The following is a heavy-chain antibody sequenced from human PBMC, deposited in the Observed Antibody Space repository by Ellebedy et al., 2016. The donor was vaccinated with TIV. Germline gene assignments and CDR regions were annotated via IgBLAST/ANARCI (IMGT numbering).Heavy chain of an antibody. V-gene: IGHV5-51*01. CDR2: IYPGDSDT. Sequence: GGSLRLSXKGSGYSFTSYWIGWVRQMPGKGLEWMGIIYPGDSDTRYSPSFQGQVTISADKSISTAYLQWSSLKASDTAMYYCARAPGGSYFSYYYFDYWGQGTLVTVSS. D-gene: IGHD1-26*01. CDR1: GYSFTSYW. J-gene: IGHJ4*02. CDR3: ARAPGGSYFSYYYFDY.